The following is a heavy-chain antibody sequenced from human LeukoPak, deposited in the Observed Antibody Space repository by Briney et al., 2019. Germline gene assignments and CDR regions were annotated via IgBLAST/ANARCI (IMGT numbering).Heavy chain of an antibody. D-gene: IGHD6-19*01. CDR3: ARDQVAGNNEYFQH. Sequence: SETLSLTCTVSGGSISSYYWSWIRQPAGKGLEWIGRIYTSGSTNYNPSLKSRVTMSVDTSKNQFSLKLSSVTAADTAVYYCARDQVAGNNEYFQHWGQGTLVTVSS. V-gene: IGHV4-4*07. CDR2: IYTSGST. CDR1: GGSISSYY. J-gene: IGHJ1*01.